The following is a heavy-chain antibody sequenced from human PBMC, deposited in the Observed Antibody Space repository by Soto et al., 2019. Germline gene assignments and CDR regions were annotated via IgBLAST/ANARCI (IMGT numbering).Heavy chain of an antibody. V-gene: IGHV3-66*01. CDR3: ASGVELGL. D-gene: IGHD3-10*01. Sequence: EVQLVESGGGLVQPGGSLRLSCAASGFTVSHKYINWVRQAPGRGLDWVSVIYSDDNTYYAGSVKGRFTISRDNSKNTVYLQMNSLRAEDTAVYYCASGVELGLWGQGTLVTVSS. J-gene: IGHJ4*02. CDR2: IYSDDNT. CDR1: GFTVSHKY.